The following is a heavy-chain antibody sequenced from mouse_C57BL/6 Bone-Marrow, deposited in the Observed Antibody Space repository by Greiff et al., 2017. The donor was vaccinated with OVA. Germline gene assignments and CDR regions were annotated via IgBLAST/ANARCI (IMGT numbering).Heavy chain of an antibody. CDR3: ARMGLRRGFAY. CDR2: IYPRDGST. CDR1: GYTFTDHT. Sequence: QVQLQQSDAELVKPGASVKISCKVSGYTFTDHTIHWMKQRPEQGLEWIGYIYPRDGSTKYNEKFKGQGTLTADKSSSTAYLQLNSLTSEDSAVYCCARMGLRRGFAYWGQGTLVTVSA. D-gene: IGHD2-4*01. J-gene: IGHJ3*01. V-gene: IGHV1-78*01.